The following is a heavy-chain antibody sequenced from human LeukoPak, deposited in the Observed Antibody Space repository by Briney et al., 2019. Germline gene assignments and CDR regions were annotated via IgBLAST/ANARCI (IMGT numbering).Heavy chain of an antibody. D-gene: IGHD6-19*01. CDR1: GFTFSSYG. J-gene: IGHJ6*02. Sequence: GGSLRLSCAASGFTFSSYGMHWVRQAPGKGLEWVAVISYDGSNKYSADSVKGRFTISRDNSKNTLYLQMNSLRAEDTAVYYCARKGIAVAGLYYYYGMDVWGQGTTVTVSS. V-gene: IGHV3-30*03. CDR2: ISYDGSNK. CDR3: ARKGIAVAGLYYYYGMDV.